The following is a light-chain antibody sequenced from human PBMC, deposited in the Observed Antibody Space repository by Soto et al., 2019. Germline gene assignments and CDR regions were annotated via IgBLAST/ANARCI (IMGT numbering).Light chain of an antibody. V-gene: IGKV3-20*01. J-gene: IGKJ1*01. CDR2: DAS. Sequence: EIVLTQSPGTLSLSPGERDTLSCRASQSVSSSYLAWYQQKPGQAPRLLIYDASNRATGIPARFTGSGSGTDFTLTINRVEPKDFAVYFCQQYAGSPRTFGQGTKVDIK. CDR3: QQYAGSPRT. CDR1: QSVSSSY.